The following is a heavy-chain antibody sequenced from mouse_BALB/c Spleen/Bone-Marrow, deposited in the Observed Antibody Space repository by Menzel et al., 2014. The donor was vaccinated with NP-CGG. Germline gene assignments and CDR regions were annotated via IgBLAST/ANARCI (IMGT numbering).Heavy chain of an antibody. V-gene: IGHV1S56*01. CDR2: IFPGDGGT. Sequence: QVQLQQSGAELVKPGASVKLSCKASGYTFTSYDINWVRQRPEQGLEWIGWIFPGDGGTKYNEKFKGKTTLTTDKSSSTAYMQLNRLTFEDSAVYFCARNYRYAWFAYWGQGTLVTVSA. D-gene: IGHD2-14*01. CDR3: ARNYRYAWFAY. J-gene: IGHJ3*01. CDR1: GYTFTSYD.